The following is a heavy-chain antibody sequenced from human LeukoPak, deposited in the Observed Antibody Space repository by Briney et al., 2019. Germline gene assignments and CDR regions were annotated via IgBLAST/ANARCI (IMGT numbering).Heavy chain of an antibody. CDR1: GYSFTSYW. Sequence: PGGSLRLSCKGSGYSFTSYWIGWVRQMPGKGLEWMGIIYPGDSDTRYSPSFQGQVTISADKSISTAYLQWSSLKASDTAMYYCARLAYCSGGSCYRAENSYYYYMDVWGKGTTVTVS. CDR3: ARLAYCSGGSCYRAENSYYYYMDV. J-gene: IGHJ6*03. CDR2: IYPGDSDT. D-gene: IGHD2-15*01. V-gene: IGHV5-51*01.